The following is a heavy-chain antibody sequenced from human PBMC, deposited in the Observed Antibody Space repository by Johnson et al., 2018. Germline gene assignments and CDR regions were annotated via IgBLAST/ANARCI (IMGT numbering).Heavy chain of an antibody. J-gene: IGHJ3*01. CDR2: IKPDGSVR. Sequence: EVQLVESGGGVVQPGGSLRLSCVASGFTFSSYWMSWVRQAPGKGLEWVANIKPDGSVRYFLDSVKGRFTITADNARNSLYLEMNSLGAEDTALYYCAREVGDRALDVWGQWTTVTVSS. V-gene: IGHV3-7*01. D-gene: IGHD3-16*01. CDR1: GFTFSSYW. CDR3: AREVGDRALDV.